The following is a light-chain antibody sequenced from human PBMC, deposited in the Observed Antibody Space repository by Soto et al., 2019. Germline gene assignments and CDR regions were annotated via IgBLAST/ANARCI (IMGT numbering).Light chain of an antibody. CDR1: QSVSSSY. CDR2: GAS. J-gene: IGKJ5*01. CDR3: QQYGSSIT. V-gene: IGKV3-20*01. Sequence: EIVLTQSPGTLSLSPGERATLSCRASQSVSSSYLAWYQQKPGQAHSLLIYGASSRATGIPDRFSGSGSGTDFTLTINRLEPEDFAVYYCQQYGSSITFGQGTRLEIK.